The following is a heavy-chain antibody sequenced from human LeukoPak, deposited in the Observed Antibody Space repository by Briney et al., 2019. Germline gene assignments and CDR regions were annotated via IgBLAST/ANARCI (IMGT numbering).Heavy chain of an antibody. CDR1: GFTFGDYA. V-gene: IGHV3-49*03. CDR3: ARDRSFGLGTYFDY. Sequence: GGSLRLSCTASGFTFGDYAMSWFRQAPGKGLEWVGFIRSKAYGGTTEYAASVKGRFTISRDDSKSIAYLQMNSLKTEDTAVYYCARDRSFGLGTYFDYWGQGTLVTVSS. D-gene: IGHD3/OR15-3a*01. J-gene: IGHJ4*02. CDR2: IRSKAYGGTT.